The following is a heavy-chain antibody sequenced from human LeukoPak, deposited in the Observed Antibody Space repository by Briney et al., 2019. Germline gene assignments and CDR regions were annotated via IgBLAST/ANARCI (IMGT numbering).Heavy chain of an antibody. J-gene: IGHJ5*02. Sequence: AASVKVSCKASGYTITSYGISWVRQAPGQGLEWMGWISAYNGNTNYAQKLQGRVTMTTDTSTSTAYMELRSLRSDDTAVYYCARGDPLGATTNRWFDPWGQGTLVTVSS. CDR3: ARGDPLGATTNRWFDP. V-gene: IGHV1-18*01. CDR1: GYTITSYG. D-gene: IGHD1-26*01. CDR2: ISAYNGNT.